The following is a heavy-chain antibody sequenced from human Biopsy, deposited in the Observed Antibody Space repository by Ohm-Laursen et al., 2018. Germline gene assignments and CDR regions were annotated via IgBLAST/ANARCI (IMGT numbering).Heavy chain of an antibody. V-gene: IGHV1-24*01. CDR1: GYTLTELS. Sequence: ASVKVSCKVSGYTLTELSMHWVRQAPGRGLGWMGGFAPENGKTIYAQKFQGRVTMTEDTSTDTAYMELSSLRSEDTAVYYCAADINVWNVNYWGQGTQVTVSS. D-gene: IGHD1-1*01. J-gene: IGHJ4*02. CDR3: AADINVWNVNY. CDR2: FAPENGKT.